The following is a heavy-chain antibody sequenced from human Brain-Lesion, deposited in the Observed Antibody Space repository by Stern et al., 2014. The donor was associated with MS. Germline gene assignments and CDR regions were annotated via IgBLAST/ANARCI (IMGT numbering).Heavy chain of an antibody. J-gene: IGHJ6*02. CDR3: ARDQRGITIFGVVTDYYYLGMDV. CDR1: GYIFTGYY. D-gene: IGHD3-3*01. Sequence: QVQLVESGAEVKKPGASVKVSCKTSGYIFTGYYIHLVRQAPGPGLEWMAWINPNTGGTKNAQKFQGRVTMSRDTSISTAYVELSSLTSDDTAVYYCARDQRGITIFGVVTDYYYLGMDVWGQGTTVTVSS. CDR2: INPNTGGT. V-gene: IGHV1-2*02.